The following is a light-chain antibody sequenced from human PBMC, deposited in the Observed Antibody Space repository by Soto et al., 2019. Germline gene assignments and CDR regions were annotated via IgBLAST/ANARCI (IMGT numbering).Light chain of an antibody. CDR1: QSVSSYY. Sequence: EIVLTQSPGTLSLSPVERATLSCMASQSVSSYYLAWYQQKPGQAPRLLIYAASSRATGIPDRFSGSGSGTDFTLTISSLQPEDFATYSCQQARSFPITFGQGTRLEIK. V-gene: IGKV3-20*01. J-gene: IGKJ5*01. CDR2: AAS. CDR3: QQARSFPIT.